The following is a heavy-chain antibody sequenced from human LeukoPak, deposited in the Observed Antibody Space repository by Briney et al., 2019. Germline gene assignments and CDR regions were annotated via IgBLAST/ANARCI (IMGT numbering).Heavy chain of an antibody. Sequence: SETLSLTCTVSGGSFSSYYWGWIRQPPGKGLEWIGSIYYSGSTYYNPSLKSRVTISVDTSKNQFSLKLSSVTAADTAVYYCARLSSSWYRGYYYYYMDVWGKGTTVTISS. CDR3: ARLSSSWYRGYYYYYMDV. D-gene: IGHD6-13*01. V-gene: IGHV4-39*01. CDR1: GGSFSSYY. CDR2: IYYSGST. J-gene: IGHJ6*03.